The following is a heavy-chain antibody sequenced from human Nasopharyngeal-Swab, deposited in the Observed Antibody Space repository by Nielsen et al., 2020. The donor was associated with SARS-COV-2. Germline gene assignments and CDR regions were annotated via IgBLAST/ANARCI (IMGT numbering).Heavy chain of an antibody. J-gene: IGHJ6*02. V-gene: IGHV3-9*01. CDR3: ARGGSGCTSYYYGMDV. CDR2: ISGNSGSI. CDR1: GFTFDDYA. Sequence: SLKISCAASGFTFDDYAMHWVRQAPGKGLEWVSGISGNSGSIGYAGSVKGRFTISRYNAKNSLYLQMNSLRAEDTALYYCARGGSGCTSYYYGMDVWGQGTTVTVSS. D-gene: IGHD6-19*01.